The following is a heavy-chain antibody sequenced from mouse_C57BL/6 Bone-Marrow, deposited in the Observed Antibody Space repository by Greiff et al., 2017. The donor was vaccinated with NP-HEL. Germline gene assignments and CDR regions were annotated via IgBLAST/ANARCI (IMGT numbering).Heavy chain of an antibody. Sequence: VQLQQPGAELVMPGASVKLSCKASGYTFTSYWMHWVKQRPGQGLEWIGAIDPSDSYTNYNQKFKGKSTLTVDKSSSTAYMQLSSLTSEDSAVYYCARGSRASMDYWGQGTSVTVSS. D-gene: IGHD1-1*01. CDR2: IDPSDSYT. CDR1: GYTFTSYW. CDR3: ARGSRASMDY. V-gene: IGHV1-69*01. J-gene: IGHJ4*01.